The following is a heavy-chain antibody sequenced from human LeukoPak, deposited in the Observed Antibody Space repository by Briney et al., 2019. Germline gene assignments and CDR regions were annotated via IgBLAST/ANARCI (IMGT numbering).Heavy chain of an antibody. Sequence: ASVKVSCKASGYTFTSYGISWVRQAPGQGLEWMGGIIPIFGTANYAQKFQGRVTITTDESTSTAYMELSSLRSEDTAVYYCARDREGINWFDPWGQGTLVTVSS. V-gene: IGHV1-69*05. CDR3: ARDREGINWFDP. J-gene: IGHJ5*02. D-gene: IGHD1-26*01. CDR2: IIPIFGTA. CDR1: GYTFTSYG.